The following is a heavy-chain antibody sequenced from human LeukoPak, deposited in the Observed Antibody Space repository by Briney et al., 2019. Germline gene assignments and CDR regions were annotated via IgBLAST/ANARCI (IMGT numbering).Heavy chain of an antibody. CDR1: GYTFTSYY. Sequence: ASVKVSCKASGYTFTSYYMHWARQAPGQRLEWMGIINPSGGSTSYAQKFQGRVTMTRDTSTSTVYMELSSLRSEDTAVYYCATGSSSSRASKDNWFDPWGQGTLVTVSS. D-gene: IGHD6-13*01. CDR2: INPSGGST. V-gene: IGHV1-46*01. CDR3: ATGSSSSRASKDNWFDP. J-gene: IGHJ5*01.